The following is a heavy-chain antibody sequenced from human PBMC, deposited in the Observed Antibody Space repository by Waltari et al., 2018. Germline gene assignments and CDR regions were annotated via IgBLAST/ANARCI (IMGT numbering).Heavy chain of an antibody. D-gene: IGHD5-12*01. Sequence: VQLLESGGGLVQPGGSLRLSCAASGFTFSSYAMSWVRQAPGKGLEWIGEINHSGSTNYNPSLKSRVTISVDTSKNQFSLKLSSVTAADTAVYYCARESPGYSGYDFAFDIWGQGTMVTVSS. CDR3: ARESPGYSGYDFAFDI. CDR1: GFTFSSYA. J-gene: IGHJ3*02. V-gene: IGHV4-34*01. CDR2: INHSGST.